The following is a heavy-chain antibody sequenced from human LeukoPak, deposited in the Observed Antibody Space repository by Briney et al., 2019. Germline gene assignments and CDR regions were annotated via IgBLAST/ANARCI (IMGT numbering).Heavy chain of an antibody. V-gene: IGHV3-48*01. CDR2: ISSSSSTI. CDR3: ASWAAILYAFDI. J-gene: IGHJ3*02. D-gene: IGHD2-2*02. CDR1: GFTFSSYS. Sequence: PGGCLRLSCAASGFTFSSYSMNWVRQAPGKGLEWVSYISSSSSTIYYADSVKGRFTISRDNAKNSLYLQMNSLRAEDTAVYYCASWAAILYAFDIWGQGTMVTVSS.